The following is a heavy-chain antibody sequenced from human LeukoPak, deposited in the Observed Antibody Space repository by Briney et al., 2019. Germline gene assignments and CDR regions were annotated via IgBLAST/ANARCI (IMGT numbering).Heavy chain of an antibody. CDR3: AREDGEAYFDY. CDR2: IYSGGST. CDR1: GFTVSSNY. V-gene: IGHV3-53*01. Sequence: GGSLRLSCAASGFTVSSNYMSWVRQAPGKGLEWVSVIYSGGSTYYADSVKSRFTISRDNSKNTLYLQMNSLRAEDTAVYYCAREDGEAYFDYWGQGTLVTVSS. D-gene: IGHD3-10*01. J-gene: IGHJ4*02.